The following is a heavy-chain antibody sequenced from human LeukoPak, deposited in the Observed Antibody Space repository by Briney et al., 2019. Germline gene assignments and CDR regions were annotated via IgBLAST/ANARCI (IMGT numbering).Heavy chain of an antibody. D-gene: IGHD2-15*01. V-gene: IGHV4-39*07. CDR3: AREGCSGGSCYPYYYYYYMDV. CDR1: GGSISSSSYY. CDR2: IYYSGST. Sequence: NPSETLSLTCTVSGGSISSSSYYWGWIRQPPGKGLEWIGSIYYSGSTYYNPSLKSRVTISVDTSKNQFSLKLSSVTAADTAVYYCAREGCSGGSCYPYYYYYYMDVWGKGTTVTVSS. J-gene: IGHJ6*03.